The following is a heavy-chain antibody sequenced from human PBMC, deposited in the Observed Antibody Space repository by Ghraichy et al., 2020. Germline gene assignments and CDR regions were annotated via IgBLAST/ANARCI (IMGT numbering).Heavy chain of an antibody. D-gene: IGHD2-15*01. V-gene: IGHV4-31*02. CDR2: IYYSGST. Sequence: GASMSSGGYYWSWSRQHPGRGLEWIGYIYYSGSTYYNPSLKSRVTISVDTSKNQFSLKLSSVTAADTAVYSCARMMCSSGSCYACDYWGPSPLVTFSS. CDR1: GASMSSGGYY. J-gene: IGHJ4*01. CDR3: ARMMCSSGSCYACDY.